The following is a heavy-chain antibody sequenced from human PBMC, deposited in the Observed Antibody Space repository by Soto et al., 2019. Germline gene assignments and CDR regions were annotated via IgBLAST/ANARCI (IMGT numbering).Heavy chain of an antibody. V-gene: IGHV3-49*03. J-gene: IGHJ5*02. CDR2: IRSKAYGGTT. D-gene: IGHD6-19*01. CDR1: GFTFGDYA. Sequence: GGSLRLSCTASGFTFGDYAMSWFRQAPGKGLEWVGFIRSKAYGGTTEYAASVKGRFTISRDDSKSIAYLQMNSLKTEDTAVYYCTMQYSSGWARNWFDPWGQGTLVTGSS. CDR3: TMQYSSGWARNWFDP.